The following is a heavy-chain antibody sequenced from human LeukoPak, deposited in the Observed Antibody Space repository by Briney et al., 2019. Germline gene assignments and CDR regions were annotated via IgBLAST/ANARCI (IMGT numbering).Heavy chain of an antibody. CDR1: GGSISSYY. D-gene: IGHD2-15*01. CDR3: ARYCSGGSCYSSDAFDI. V-gene: IGHV4-59*08. Sequence: PSETLSLTCTVSGGSISSYYWSWIRQPPGKGLGWIGCIYYSGSTNYNPSLKSRVTISVDTSNNQFSLKLSSVTAADTAVYYCARYCSGGSCYSSDAFDIWGQGTMVTVSS. J-gene: IGHJ3*02. CDR2: IYYSGST.